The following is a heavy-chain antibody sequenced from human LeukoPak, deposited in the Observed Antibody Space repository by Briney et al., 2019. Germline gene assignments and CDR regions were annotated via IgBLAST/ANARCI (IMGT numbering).Heavy chain of an antibody. J-gene: IGHJ4*02. CDR3: TSLTTVVTDY. Sequence: GRSLTLSCPAAGFTFSCSAMHWVCQASGEGLESAGRIRSKANSYATAYAASVKGRFTISRDDSKNTAYLQMNSLKTEDTAVYYCTSLTTVVTDYWGEGTLVTVSS. CDR1: GFTFSCSA. D-gene: IGHD4-23*01. V-gene: IGHV3-73*01. CDR2: IRSKANSYAT.